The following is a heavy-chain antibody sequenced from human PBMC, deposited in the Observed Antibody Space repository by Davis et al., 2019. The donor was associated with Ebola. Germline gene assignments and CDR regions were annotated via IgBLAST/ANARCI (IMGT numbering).Heavy chain of an antibody. D-gene: IGHD5-18*01. J-gene: IGHJ5*02. CDR1: GFIFRNYV. CDR3: ARGHTYGRWDDWFDP. Sequence: GESLKISCETSGFIFRNYVMSWVRQAPGKGLEWVSTFGTGGDTYYADSVKGRFTVSRDNSENMLYLQMSTLRAEDTAVYYCARGHTYGRWDDWFDPWGQGTLVTGSS. CDR2: FGTGGDT. V-gene: IGHV3-23*01.